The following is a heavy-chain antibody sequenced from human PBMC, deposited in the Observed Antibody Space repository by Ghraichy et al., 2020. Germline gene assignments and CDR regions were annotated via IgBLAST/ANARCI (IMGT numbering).Heavy chain of an antibody. Sequence: SGPTLVKPTQTLTLTCTFSGFSLSSYEVGVGWIRQPPGKALEWLALIDWNDDKRYSPSLKSRLTITKDTSKDQVVLTMTNMDPVDTGTYYCAHRCDTTGRAYFGLDVWGQGTTVTVSS. D-gene: IGHD1-1*01. CDR3: AHRCDTTGRAYFGLDV. V-gene: IGHV2-5*01. CDR1: GFSLSSYEVG. J-gene: IGHJ6*02. CDR2: IDWNDDK.